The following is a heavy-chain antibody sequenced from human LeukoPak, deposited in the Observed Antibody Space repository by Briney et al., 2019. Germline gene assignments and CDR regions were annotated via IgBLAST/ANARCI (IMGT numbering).Heavy chain of an antibody. J-gene: IGHJ4*02. V-gene: IGHV3-23*01. Sequence: PGGSLRLSCAASGLTFSSYAMSWVRQAPGKGLEWVSAISGSGGSTYYADSVKGRFTISRDNSKNTLYLQMNSLGAEDSAVYYCVKGPHFFDYWGQGTLVTVSS. D-gene: IGHD2/OR15-2a*01. CDR2: ISGSGGST. CDR1: GLTFSSYA. CDR3: VKGPHFFDY.